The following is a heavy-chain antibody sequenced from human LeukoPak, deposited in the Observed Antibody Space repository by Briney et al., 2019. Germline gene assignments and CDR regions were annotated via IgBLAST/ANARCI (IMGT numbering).Heavy chain of an antibody. D-gene: IGHD5-24*01. CDR2: ISGSGGST. CDR3: AKDREMVTLYFDY. J-gene: IGHJ4*02. Sequence: GGSLRLSCAASGFAFSTYAMSWVRQAPGKGLEWVSAISGSGGSTYYADSVQGRFTISRDNSKNTLSLQMNSLRAEDTAVYYCAKDREMVTLYFDYWGQGTLVTVSS. CDR1: GFAFSTYA. V-gene: IGHV3-23*01.